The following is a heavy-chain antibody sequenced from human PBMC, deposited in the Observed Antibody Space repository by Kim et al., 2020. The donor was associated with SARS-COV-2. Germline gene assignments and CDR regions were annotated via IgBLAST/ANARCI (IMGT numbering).Heavy chain of an antibody. D-gene: IGHD2-15*01. Sequence: SETLSLTCSVSGASIHSSSYYWGWIRQTPEKGLEWIGSIYYGGSTFYNPSLKSRLTISVDTSKNHFSLDLSSMTAADTAVYYCARLLSRAPKHLGSGSSGGPPGGWGRGIVVTVSA. CDR3: ARLLSRAPKHLGSGSSGGPPGG. CDR1: GASIHSSSYY. J-gene: IGHJ2*01. V-gene: IGHV4-39*02. CDR2: IYYGGST.